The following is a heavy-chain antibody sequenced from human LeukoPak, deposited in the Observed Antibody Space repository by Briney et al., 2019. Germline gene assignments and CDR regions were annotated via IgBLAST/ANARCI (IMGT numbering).Heavy chain of an antibody. Sequence: ASVKVSCKASGYTFTSYYMHWVRQAPGQGLEWMGLINPSGGSTSYAQKFQGRVTMTRDTSTGTVYMELSSLRSEDTAVYYCARDLSLLHYDSSGSNWFDPWGQGTLVTVSS. CDR1: GYTFTSYY. D-gene: IGHD3-22*01. V-gene: IGHV1-46*01. J-gene: IGHJ5*02. CDR3: ARDLSLLHYDSSGSNWFDP. CDR2: INPSGGST.